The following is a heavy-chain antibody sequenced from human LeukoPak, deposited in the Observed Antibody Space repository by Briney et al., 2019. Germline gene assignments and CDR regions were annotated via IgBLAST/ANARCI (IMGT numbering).Heavy chain of an antibody. CDR3: ALGGAVAAPNWFDP. V-gene: IGHV4-31*03. D-gene: IGHD2-15*01. CDR2: IYYSGST. Sequence: SETLSLTCTVSGGSISSSSYYWSWIRQHPGKGLEWIGYIYYSGSTYYNPSLKSRVTISVDTSKNQFSLKLSSVTAADTAVYYCALGGAVAAPNWFDPWGQGTLVTVSS. CDR1: GGSISSSSYY. J-gene: IGHJ5*02.